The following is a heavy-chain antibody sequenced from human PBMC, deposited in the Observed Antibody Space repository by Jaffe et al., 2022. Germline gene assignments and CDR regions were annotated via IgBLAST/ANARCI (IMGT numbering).Heavy chain of an antibody. CDR2: IYHSGST. CDR3: ARHSAGISMIVVVITEGLDY. CDR1: GYSISSAYY. D-gene: IGHD3-22*01. J-gene: IGHJ4*02. Sequence: QVQLQESGPGLVKPSETLSLTCAVSGYSISSAYYWGWIRQPPGKGLEWIGSIYHSGSTYYNPSLKSRVTISVDTSKNQFSLKLSSVTAADTAVYYCARHSAGISMIVVVITEGLDYWGQGTLVTVSS. V-gene: IGHV4-38-2*01.